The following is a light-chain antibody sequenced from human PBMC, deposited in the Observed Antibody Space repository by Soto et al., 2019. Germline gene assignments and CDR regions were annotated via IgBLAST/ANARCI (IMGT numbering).Light chain of an antibody. J-gene: IGLJ2*01. V-gene: IGLV3-1*01. CDR2: QDS. Sequence: SYELTQPPSVSVAPGQTASITCSGDKLGDKYACWHQQKPGQSPVLVIYQDSKRPSGIPERFSCSNSGNTATLTISGTQAMDEADYSCQAWDSSTAVFGGGTQLTVL. CDR3: QAWDSSTAV. CDR1: KLGDKY.